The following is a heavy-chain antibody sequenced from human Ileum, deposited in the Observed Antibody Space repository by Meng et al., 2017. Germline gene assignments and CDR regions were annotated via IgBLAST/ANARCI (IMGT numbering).Heavy chain of an antibody. J-gene: IGHJ4*02. D-gene: IGHD4-23*01. CDR1: GGSIRSSNS. V-gene: IGHV4-4*02. CDR3: ARYILRWGYYFDY. Sequence: VDVRDTGPGLVKPSGNLSLTCVASGGSIRSSNSWSWVRQPPGKGLEWIGEIYHSGSTNYNPSLKSRVTISVDKSKNQFSLKLSSVTAADTAVYYCARYILRWGYYFDYWGQGTLVTVSS. CDR2: IYHSGST.